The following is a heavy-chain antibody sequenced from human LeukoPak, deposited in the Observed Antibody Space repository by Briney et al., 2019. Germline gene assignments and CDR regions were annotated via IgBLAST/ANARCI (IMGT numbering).Heavy chain of an antibody. CDR3: AIHPIKQQLVLVDY. J-gene: IGHJ4*02. D-gene: IGHD6-13*01. CDR1: GFTVSSSY. Sequence: GGSLRLSCAASGFTVSSSYMSWVRQAPGKGLEWVSVIYSGGSTHYADSVKGRFTISRDNSKNTLYLQMNSLRAEDTAVYYCAIHPIKQQLVLVDYWGQGTLVTVSS. V-gene: IGHV3-53*01. CDR2: IYSGGST.